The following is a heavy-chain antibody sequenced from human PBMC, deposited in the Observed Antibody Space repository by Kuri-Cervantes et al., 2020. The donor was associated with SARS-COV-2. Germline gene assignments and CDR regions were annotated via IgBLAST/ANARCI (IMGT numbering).Heavy chain of an antibody. J-gene: IGHJ4*02. CDR3: ARNDFWSGYYFDY. V-gene: IGHV3-21*01. Sequence: GESLKISCTASGFTFNTYNMKWVRQAPGKGLEWVSGIGPSNTYIYYADSVKGRFTISRDNAKNSLYLQMNSLRAEDTAVYYCARNDFWSGYYFDYWGQGTLVTVSS. D-gene: IGHD3-3*01. CDR1: GFTFNTYN. CDR2: IGPSNTYI.